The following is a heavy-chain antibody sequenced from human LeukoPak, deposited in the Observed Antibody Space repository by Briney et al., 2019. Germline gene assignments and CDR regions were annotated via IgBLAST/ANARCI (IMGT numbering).Heavy chain of an antibody. CDR3: ARELVDYDFWSGYSRSGYYYYMDV. D-gene: IGHD3-3*01. V-gene: IGHV4-31*03. CDR1: RDSISSGGYY. Sequence: SQTLSLTCTVSRDSISSGGYYWSWVRQHPGKGLEWIGYIYYSGSTYYNPSLKSRVTISVDTSKNQFSLKLSSVTAADTAVYYCARELVDYDFWSGYSRSGYYYYMDVWGKGTTVTVSS. CDR2: IYYSGST. J-gene: IGHJ6*03.